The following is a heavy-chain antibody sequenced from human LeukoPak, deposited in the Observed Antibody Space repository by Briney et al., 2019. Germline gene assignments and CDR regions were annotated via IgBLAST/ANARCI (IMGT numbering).Heavy chain of an antibody. Sequence: PSQTLSLTCTVSADSLSSGGHYWAWIRQFPGKGLESIGFIHHSGRSRHNPSLKDRVAISVDTSRKQFALKLSSVTAADTAMYYCARGGNRLGGFYFDYWGQGIQVIVSS. J-gene: IGHJ4*02. CDR1: ADSLSSGGHY. CDR3: ARGGNRLGGFYFDY. V-gene: IGHV4-31*03. CDR2: IHHSGRS.